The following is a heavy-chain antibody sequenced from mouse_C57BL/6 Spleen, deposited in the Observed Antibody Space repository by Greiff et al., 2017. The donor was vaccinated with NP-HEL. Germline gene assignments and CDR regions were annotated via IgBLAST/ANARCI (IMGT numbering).Heavy chain of an antibody. J-gene: IGHJ1*03. V-gene: IGHV1-18*01. CDR1: GYTFTDYN. Sequence: EVQLQQSGPELVKPGASVKIPCKASGYTFTDYNMDWVKQSHGKSLEWIGDINPNNGGTIYNQKFKGKATLTVDKSSSTAYMELRSLTSEDTAVYYCAGGLRRYWYFDVWGTGTTVTVSS. D-gene: IGHD2-4*01. CDR3: AGGLRRYWYFDV. CDR2: INPNNGGT.